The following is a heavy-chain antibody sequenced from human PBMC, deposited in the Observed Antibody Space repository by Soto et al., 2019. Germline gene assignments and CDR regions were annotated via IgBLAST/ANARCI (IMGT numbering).Heavy chain of an antibody. D-gene: IGHD3-22*01. CDR3: VRLIGNSWLAS. V-gene: IGHV6-1*01. CDR2: TYYRSRWYF. CDR1: GDSVSTNTAT. Sequence: SQTLSLTCDISGDSVSTNTATWDWIRQSPSRGLEWLGRTYYRSRWYFDYAVSVKSRITISPDISNNQDSLKLTSVTHDDTAIYYCVRLIGNSWLASWGQGTLVTSPQ. J-gene: IGHJ5*01.